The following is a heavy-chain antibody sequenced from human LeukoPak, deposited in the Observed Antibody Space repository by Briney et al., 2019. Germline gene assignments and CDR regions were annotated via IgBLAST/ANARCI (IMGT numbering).Heavy chain of an antibody. CDR2: INPNSGGT. D-gene: IGHD3-10*01. V-gene: IGHV1-2*02. Sequence: GASVKVSCKASGYTFTSYYMHWVRQAPGQGLEWMGWINPNSGGTNYAQKFQGRVTMTRDTSISTAYMELSRLRSDDTAVYYCARAVRPSLPVGYGSGSYGPYFDYWGQGTLVTVSS. J-gene: IGHJ4*02. CDR1: GYTFTSYY. CDR3: ARAVRPSLPVGYGSGSYGPYFDY.